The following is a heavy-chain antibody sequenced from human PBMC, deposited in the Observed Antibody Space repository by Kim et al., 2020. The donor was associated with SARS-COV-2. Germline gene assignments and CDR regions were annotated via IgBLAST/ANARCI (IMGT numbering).Heavy chain of an antibody. D-gene: IGHD1-26*01. CDR1: GFTFNTYG. CDR2: ISYDGSTK. J-gene: IGHJ4*02. Sequence: GGSLRLSCAASGFTFNTYGMHWVRQAPGKGLEWVAVISYDGSTKYYADSVKGRFTISRDNSKNTLYLQMNSLRIEDTAVYYCAKSFSGSYFGYDYWGQGILVTVSS. V-gene: IGHV3-30*18. CDR3: AKSFSGSYFGYDY.